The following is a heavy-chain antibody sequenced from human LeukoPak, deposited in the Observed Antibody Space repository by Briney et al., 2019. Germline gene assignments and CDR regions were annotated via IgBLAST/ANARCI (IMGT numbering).Heavy chain of an antibody. CDR1: GGSISSYY. Sequence: PSETLSLTCTVSGGSISSYYWSWIRQPPGKGLEWIGYIYYSGSTNYNPSLKSRVTISVDTSKNQFSLKPSSVTAADTAVYYCAREGSKAPPRWGQGTLVTVSS. CDR3: AREGSKAPPR. J-gene: IGHJ4*02. CDR2: IYYSGST. V-gene: IGHV4-59*01. D-gene: IGHD6-13*01.